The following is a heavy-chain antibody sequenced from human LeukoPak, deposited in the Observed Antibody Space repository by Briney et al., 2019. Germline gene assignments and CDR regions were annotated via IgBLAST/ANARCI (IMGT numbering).Heavy chain of an antibody. V-gene: IGHV4-30-2*01. CDR2: IYHSGST. Sequence: SQTLSLTCAVSGGSISSGGYSWSWIRQPPGKGLEWIGYIYHSGSTYYNPSLKSRVTISVDRSKNQFSLKLSSVTAADTAVYYCARIRTIGDPHMDVWGKGTTVTVSS. J-gene: IGHJ6*03. CDR3: ARIRTIGDPHMDV. D-gene: IGHD3-16*01. CDR1: GGSISSGGYS.